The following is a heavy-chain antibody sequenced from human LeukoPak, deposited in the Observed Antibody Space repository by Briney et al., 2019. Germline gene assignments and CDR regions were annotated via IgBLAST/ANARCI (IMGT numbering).Heavy chain of an antibody. J-gene: IGHJ5*02. CDR2: IYYSGST. D-gene: IGHD3-22*01. Sequence: PSETLSLTCTVSGGSISSSSYYWGWIRQPPGKGLKWIGSIYYSGSTYYNPSLKSRVTISVDTSKNQFSLKLSSVTAADTAVYYCARTSSGPNWFDPWGQGTLVTVSS. V-gene: IGHV4-39*01. CDR1: GGSISSSSYY. CDR3: ARTSSGPNWFDP.